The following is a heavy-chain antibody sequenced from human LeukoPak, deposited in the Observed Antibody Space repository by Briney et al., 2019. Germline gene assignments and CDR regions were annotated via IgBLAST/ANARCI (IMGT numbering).Heavy chain of an antibody. CDR3: ARDGRVGATSAPGVNWFDP. CDR2: ISSSSYI. CDR1: GFTFSSYS. D-gene: IGHD1-26*01. Sequence: GGSLRLSCAASGFTFSSYSMNWVRQAPGKGLEWVSSISSSSYIYYADSVKGRFTISRDNAKNSLYLQMNSLRAEDTAVYYCARDGRVGATSAPGVNWFDPWGQGTLVTVSS. V-gene: IGHV3-21*01. J-gene: IGHJ5*02.